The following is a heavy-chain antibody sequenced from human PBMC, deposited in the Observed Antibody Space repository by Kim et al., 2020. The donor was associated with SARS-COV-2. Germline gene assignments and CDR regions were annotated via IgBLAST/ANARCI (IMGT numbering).Heavy chain of an antibody. CDR2: IYYSGST. CDR3: ASLYYYGSGTEGKGMDV. D-gene: IGHD3-10*01. J-gene: IGHJ6*02. CDR1: GGSISSSSYY. V-gene: IGHV4-39*01. Sequence: SETLSLTCTVSGGSISSSSYYWGWIRQPPGKGLEWIGSIYYSGSTYYNPSLKSRVTISVDTSKNQFSLKLSSVTAADTAVYYCASLYYYGSGTEGKGMDVWGQGTTVTVSS.